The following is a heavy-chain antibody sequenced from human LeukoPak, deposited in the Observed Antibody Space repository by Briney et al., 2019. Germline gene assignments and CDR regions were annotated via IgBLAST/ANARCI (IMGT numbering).Heavy chain of an antibody. CDR2: ISGSGGST. J-gene: IGHJ4*02. V-gene: IGHV3-23*01. CDR3: AKGRPRTRRGYSGYDSFDY. CDR1: GFTFSSYA. D-gene: IGHD5-12*01. Sequence: PGGSLRLSCAASGFTFSSYAMSWVRQAPGKGLEWVSAISGSGGSTYYADSVKGRFTISRDNSKNTLYLQMNSLRAEDTAVYYCAKGRPRTRRGYSGYDSFDYWGQGTLVTVSS.